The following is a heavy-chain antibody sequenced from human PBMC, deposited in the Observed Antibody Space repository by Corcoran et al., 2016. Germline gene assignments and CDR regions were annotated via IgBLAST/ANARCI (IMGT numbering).Heavy chain of an antibody. J-gene: IGHJ6*02. V-gene: IGHV4-39*01. CDR2: IYYSGST. Sequence: QLQLQESGPGLVKPSETLSLTCTVSGGSISSSSYYWGWIRQPPGKGLEWIGSIYYSGSTYYNPSLKSRVTISVDTSKNTVSLKLGSVTAADTAVYYCARHPVYGDYDVDYYYGMDVWGQGTTVTVS. CDR1: GGSISSSSYY. D-gene: IGHD4-17*01. CDR3: ARHPVYGDYDVDYYYGMDV.